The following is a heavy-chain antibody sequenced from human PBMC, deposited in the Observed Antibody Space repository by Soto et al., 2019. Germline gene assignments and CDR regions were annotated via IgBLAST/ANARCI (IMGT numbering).Heavy chain of an antibody. Sequence: EVQLLESGGGLVQPGGSLRLSCAASGFTFSSYAMSWVRQAPGKGLEWVSAISGSGGSTYYADSVKGRFTISRDNSKNPLYLQMNSLRAEDTAVYYCAKGGYTSSSYPDYSYYGMDVWGQGTTVTVSS. J-gene: IGHJ6*02. CDR3: AKGGYTSSSYPDYSYYGMDV. CDR1: GFTFSSYA. D-gene: IGHD6-6*01. V-gene: IGHV3-23*01. CDR2: ISGSGGST.